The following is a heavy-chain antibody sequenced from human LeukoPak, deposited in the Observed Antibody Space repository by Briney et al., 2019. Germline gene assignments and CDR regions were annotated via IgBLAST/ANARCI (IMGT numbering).Heavy chain of an antibody. J-gene: IGHJ6*02. CDR3: ARAVPYSNYVNYYGTDV. CDR1: GYTFTSYG. V-gene: IGHV1-18*01. Sequence: ASVKVSCKASGYTFTSYGTSWVRQAPGQGLEWMGWISAYNGNTNYAQKLQGRVTMTTDTSTSTAYMELRSLRSDDTAVYYCARAVPYSNYVNYYGTDVWGQGTTVTVSS. D-gene: IGHD4-11*01. CDR2: ISAYNGNT.